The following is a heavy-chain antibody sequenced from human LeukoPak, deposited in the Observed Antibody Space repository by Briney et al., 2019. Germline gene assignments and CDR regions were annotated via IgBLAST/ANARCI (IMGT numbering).Heavy chain of an antibody. V-gene: IGHV3-30-3*01. J-gene: IGHJ3*02. Sequence: AGGSLRLSCAASGFTFSSYPMHWVRQAPGKGLEWVAVISSDGSNKYYADSVKGRFTISRDNSKNTQYLQMNSLRAEDTAVYYCARDNSHSSIYSTRGNAFDMWGQGTMVTVSS. CDR2: ISSDGSNK. D-gene: IGHD6-13*01. CDR3: ARDNSHSSIYSTRGNAFDM. CDR1: GFTFSSYP.